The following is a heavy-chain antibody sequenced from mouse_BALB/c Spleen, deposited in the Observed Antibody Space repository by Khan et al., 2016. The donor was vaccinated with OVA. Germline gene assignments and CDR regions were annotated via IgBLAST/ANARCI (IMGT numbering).Heavy chain of an antibody. CDR3: ARGSWQSYYFDY. CDR2: INPYNGGT. J-gene: IGHJ2*01. D-gene: IGHD6-1*01. V-gene: IGHV1S136*01. Sequence: VQLQQSGPELGKPGASVKMSCKPSGYIFTNYVLHWVKQKPGQGLEWIGYINPYNGGTKYNEKFRGKATLASDKSSITAYLELSSLTSEDSAVYYCARGSWQSYYFDYWGLGTTLTLSS. CDR1: GYIFTNYV.